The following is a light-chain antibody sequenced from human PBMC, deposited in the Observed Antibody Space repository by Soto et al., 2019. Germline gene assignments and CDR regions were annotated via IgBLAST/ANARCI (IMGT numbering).Light chain of an antibody. CDR1: SSNIGSHT. CDR2: SND. V-gene: IGLV1-44*01. CDR3: AAWDASLNGWV. Sequence: QSVLTQPPSASGTPGQRVTISCSGSSSNIGSHTVSWFQHLPGTAPKLLIYSNDQRPSGVPDRFSGSKSGTSASLAISGLQSEDEADYYCAAWDASLNGWVFGGGTKLTVL. J-gene: IGLJ3*02.